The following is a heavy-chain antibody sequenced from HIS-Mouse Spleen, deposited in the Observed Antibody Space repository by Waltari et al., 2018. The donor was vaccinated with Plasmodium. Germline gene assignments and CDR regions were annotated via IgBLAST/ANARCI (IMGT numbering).Heavy chain of an antibody. CDR2: INHSGST. CDR3: ARVTSSGVYWYFDL. J-gene: IGHJ2*01. V-gene: IGHV4-34*01. CDR1: GGSFSGYY. D-gene: IGHD3-3*01. Sequence: QVQLQQWGAGLLKPSETLSLTCAVYGGSFSGYYWSWIRQPPGKGLEWIGEINHSGSTNYNPSLKSRVTISVDPSKNQVSLKLSSVTAADTAVYYCARVTSSGVYWYFDLWGRGTLVTVSS.